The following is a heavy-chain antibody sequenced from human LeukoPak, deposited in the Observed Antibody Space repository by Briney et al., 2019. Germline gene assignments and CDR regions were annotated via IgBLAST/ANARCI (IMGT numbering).Heavy chain of an antibody. CDR3: ARVEREETTTGTFDI. J-gene: IGHJ3*02. CDR1: GYTFTGYY. V-gene: IGHV1-2*02. Sequence: ASVKVSFKASGYTFTGYYMHWVRQAPGQGLEWMGWINPNSGGTNYAQKFQGRVTMTRDTSISTAYMELSRLKSDDTAVYYCARVEREETTTGTFDIWGQGTMVTVSS. CDR2: INPNSGGT. D-gene: IGHD1-26*01.